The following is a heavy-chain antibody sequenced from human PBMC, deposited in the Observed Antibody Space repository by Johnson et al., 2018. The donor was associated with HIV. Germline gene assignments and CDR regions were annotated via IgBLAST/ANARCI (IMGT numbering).Heavy chain of an antibody. CDR1: GFTFDDYG. V-gene: IGHV3-20*04. J-gene: IGHJ3*02. CDR3: ARVYGPGDLGPFDI. Sequence: VQVVESEGGVVRPGGSLRLSCAASGFTFDDYGMSWVRQGPYVDSVKGRFTISRDNAKNSLYLQMNSLRAEDTALYYCARVYGPGDLGPFDIWGQGTMVTVSS. D-gene: IGHD7-27*01.